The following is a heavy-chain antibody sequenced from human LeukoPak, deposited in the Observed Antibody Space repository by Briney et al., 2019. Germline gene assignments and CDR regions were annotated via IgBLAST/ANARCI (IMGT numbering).Heavy chain of an antibody. Sequence: ASVKVSCKASGYTFTGYYMHWVRQAPGQGLEWMGWINPSSGGTNYAQKFQGWVTMTRDTSISTAYMELSRLRSDDTAVYYCAREEIVVVPAAHEDYGMDVWGKGTTVTVSS. J-gene: IGHJ6*04. V-gene: IGHV1-2*04. CDR1: GYTFTGYY. D-gene: IGHD2-2*01. CDR2: INPSSGGT. CDR3: AREEIVVVPAAHEDYGMDV.